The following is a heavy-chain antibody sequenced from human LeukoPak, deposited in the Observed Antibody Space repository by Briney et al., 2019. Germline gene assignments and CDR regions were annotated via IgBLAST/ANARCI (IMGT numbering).Heavy chain of an antibody. Sequence: SETLSLTCAVYGRSFSGYYWSWIRQPPGKGLEWIGEINHSGSTNYNPSLKSRVTISVDTSKNQFSLKLSSVTAADTAVYYCARATRYCSGGSCYTPRYFDLWGRGTLVTVSS. V-gene: IGHV4-34*01. CDR1: GRSFSGYY. CDR2: INHSGST. D-gene: IGHD2-15*01. CDR3: ARATRYCSGGSCYTPRYFDL. J-gene: IGHJ2*01.